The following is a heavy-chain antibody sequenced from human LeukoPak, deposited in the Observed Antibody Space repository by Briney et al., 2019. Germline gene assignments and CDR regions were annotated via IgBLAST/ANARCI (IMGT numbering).Heavy chain of an antibody. V-gene: IGHV3-30*02. CDR1: GFTFSSYG. CDR3: ARDGPPKENSSSWIFDY. J-gene: IGHJ4*02. D-gene: IGHD6-13*01. Sequence: GGSLRLSCAASGFTFSSYGMHWVRQAPGKGLEWVAFIRYDGSNKYYADSVKGRFTISRDNSKNTLYLQMNSLRAEDTAVYYCARDGPPKENSSSWIFDYWGQGTLVTVSS. CDR2: IRYDGSNK.